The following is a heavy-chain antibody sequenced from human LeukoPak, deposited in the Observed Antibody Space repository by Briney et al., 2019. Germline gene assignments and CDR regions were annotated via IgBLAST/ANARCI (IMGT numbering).Heavy chain of an antibody. D-gene: IGHD5-18*01. CDR1: GYTFPNYD. J-gene: IGHJ3*02. Sequence: ASVKVSCKASGYTFPNYDINWVRQATGQGLEWMGWMNFNSGNTGYAQKFQGRVTMTRNTAISTVYMELSNLKSEDTAIYYCAKVGLGNTAIHIWGRGTMVTVSS. V-gene: IGHV1-8*01. CDR3: AKVGLGNTAIHI. CDR2: MNFNSGNT.